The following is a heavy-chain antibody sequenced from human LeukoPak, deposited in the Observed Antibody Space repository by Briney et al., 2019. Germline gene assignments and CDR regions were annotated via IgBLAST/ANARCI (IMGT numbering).Heavy chain of an antibody. V-gene: IGHV4-59*11. CDR1: GGSISSHY. Sequence: PSETLSLTCTVSGGSISSHYWSWIRQPPGKGLEWIGYIYYSGSTNYNPSLKSRVTISVDTSKNQFSLKLSSVTAADTAVYYCARSASLRYFDWLLPLGAPGGNYYYYYYMDVWGKGTTVTVSS. CDR3: ARSASLRYFDWLLPLGAPGGNYYYYYYMDV. CDR2: IYYSGST. D-gene: IGHD3-9*01. J-gene: IGHJ6*03.